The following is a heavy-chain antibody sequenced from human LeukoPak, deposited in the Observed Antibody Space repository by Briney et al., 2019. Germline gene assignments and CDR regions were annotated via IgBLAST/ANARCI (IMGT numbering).Heavy chain of an antibody. Sequence: GGSLRLSCVASGFTFSSYEMNWVRQAPGKGLEWVSSISSSSSLIYDEDSVKGRFTISRDNAKNSLYLQMNSLRAEDTAVYYCARAGYSSGSTFDYWGQGTLVTVSS. CDR2: ISSSSSLI. V-gene: IGHV3-21*01. CDR1: GFTFSSYE. J-gene: IGHJ4*02. D-gene: IGHD6-19*01. CDR3: ARAGYSSGSTFDY.